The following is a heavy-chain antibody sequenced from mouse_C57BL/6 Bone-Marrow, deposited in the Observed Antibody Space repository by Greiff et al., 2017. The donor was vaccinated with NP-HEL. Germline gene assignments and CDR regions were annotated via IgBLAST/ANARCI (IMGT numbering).Heavy chain of an antibody. Sequence: QVHVKQSGPGLVQPSQSLSITCTVSGFSLTSYGVHWVRQSPGKGLEWLGVIWSGGSTDYNAAFISRLSISKDNSKSQVFFKMNSLQADDTAIYYCARNSPIYYYGSSYPYYYAMDYWGQGTSVTVSS. CDR2: IWSGGST. J-gene: IGHJ4*01. CDR3: ARNSPIYYYGSSYPYYYAMDY. D-gene: IGHD1-1*01. V-gene: IGHV2-2*01. CDR1: GFSLTSYG.